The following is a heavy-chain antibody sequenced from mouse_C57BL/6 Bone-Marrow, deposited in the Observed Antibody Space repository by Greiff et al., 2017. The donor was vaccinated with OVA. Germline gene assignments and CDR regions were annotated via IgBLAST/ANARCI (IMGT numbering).Heavy chain of an antibody. CDR2: IYPGSGST. CDR1: GYTFTSYW. Sequence: QVQLQQSGAELVKPGASVKMSCKASGYTFTSYWITWVKQRPGQGLEWIGDIYPGSGSTNYNEKFKSKATLTVDTSSSTAYMQLSSLTSEDSAVYYCARPITTVVAYYFDYWGQGTTLTVSS. V-gene: IGHV1-55*01. D-gene: IGHD1-1*01. CDR3: ARPITTVVAYYFDY. J-gene: IGHJ2*01.